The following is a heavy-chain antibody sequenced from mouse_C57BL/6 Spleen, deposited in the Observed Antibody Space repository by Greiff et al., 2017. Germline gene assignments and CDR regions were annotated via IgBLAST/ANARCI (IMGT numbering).Heavy chain of an antibody. CDR3: ARDGDYYGSSYGAMDY. CDR2: ISYDGSN. V-gene: IGHV3-6*01. CDR1: GYSITSGYY. Sequence: DVHLVESGPGLVKPSQSLSLTCSVTGYSITSGYYWNWIRQFPGNKLEWMGYISYDGSNNYNPSLKNRISITRDTSKNQFFLKLNSVTTEDTATYYCARDGDYYGSSYGAMDYWGQGTSVTVSS. D-gene: IGHD1-1*01. J-gene: IGHJ4*01.